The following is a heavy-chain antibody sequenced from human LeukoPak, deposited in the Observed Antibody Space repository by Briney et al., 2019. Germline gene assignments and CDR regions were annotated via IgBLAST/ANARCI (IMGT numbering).Heavy chain of an antibody. CDR2: IYPSGGST. V-gene: IGHV1-46*01. CDR3: ARDERLGDFDY. Sequence: ASVKASCKASGYTFTSYYMHWVRQAPGQGLEWMGIIYPSGGSTSYAQKFQGRVTMTRDTSTSTVYMELSSLRSEDTAVYYCARDERLGDFDYWGQGTLVTVSS. CDR1: GYTFTSYY. D-gene: IGHD3-16*01. J-gene: IGHJ4*02.